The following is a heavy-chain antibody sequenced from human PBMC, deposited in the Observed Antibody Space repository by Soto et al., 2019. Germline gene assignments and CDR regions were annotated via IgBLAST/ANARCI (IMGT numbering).Heavy chain of an antibody. CDR3: AFHYVWGTEVEYYFDY. D-gene: IGHD3-16*01. Sequence: QVQLVQSGAEVKKPGSSVKVSCKASGGTFSSYAISWVRQAPRQGLEWMGGIIPIFGTANYAQKFQGRVTITADESTSTAYMELSSLRSEDTAVYYCAFHYVWGTEVEYYFDYWGQGTLVTVSS. V-gene: IGHV1-69*01. J-gene: IGHJ4*02. CDR2: IIPIFGTA. CDR1: GGTFSSYA.